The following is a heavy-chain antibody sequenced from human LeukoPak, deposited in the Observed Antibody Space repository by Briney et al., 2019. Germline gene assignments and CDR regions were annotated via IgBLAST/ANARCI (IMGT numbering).Heavy chain of an antibody. Sequence: PGGSLRLSCAASGSPLSGYTMGWVRQAPGKGLQWVSDIKDSGNKTYYADFVKGRFTISRDNSKNTLYLQMNSLGAEDTAIYYCARETHSASGSYYGYWGQGTLVTVSS. CDR2: IKDSGNKT. J-gene: IGHJ4*02. V-gene: IGHV3-23*01. D-gene: IGHD3-10*01. CDR1: GSPLSGYT. CDR3: ARETHSASGSYYGY.